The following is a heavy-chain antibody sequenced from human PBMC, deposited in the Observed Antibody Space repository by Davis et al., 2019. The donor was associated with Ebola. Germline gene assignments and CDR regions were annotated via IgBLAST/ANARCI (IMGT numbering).Heavy chain of an antibody. J-gene: IGHJ4*02. CDR1: GFTASSNY. D-gene: IGHD6-19*01. CDR3: AKDTHPLRYSSGWYDY. CDR2: IYSGGST. V-gene: IGHV3-53*05. Sequence: GGSLRPSCPASGFTASSNYMSWVRQAPGKGLAWVSVIYSGGSTYYADSVKGRFTISRDNSKNTLYLQMNSLRTEDTALYYCAKDTHPLRYSSGWYDYWGQGTLVTVSS.